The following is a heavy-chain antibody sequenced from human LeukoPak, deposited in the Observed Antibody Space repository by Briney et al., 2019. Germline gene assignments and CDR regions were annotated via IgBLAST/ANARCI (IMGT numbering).Heavy chain of an antibody. D-gene: IGHD2/OR15-2a*01. J-gene: IGHJ4*02. CDR2: IYTSGST. Sequence: PSETLSLTCTVSGGSISSGSYYWSWIRQPAGKGLEWIGRIYTSGSTNYNPSLKSRVTISVDTSKNQFSLKLSSVTAADTAVYYCARGSRIGLSRATFDYWGQGTLVTVSS. V-gene: IGHV4-61*02. CDR1: GGSISSGSYY. CDR3: ARGSRIGLSRATFDY.